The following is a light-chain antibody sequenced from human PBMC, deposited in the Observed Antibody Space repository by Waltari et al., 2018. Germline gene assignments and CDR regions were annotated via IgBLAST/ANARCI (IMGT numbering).Light chain of an antibody. Sequence: QSALTQPASVSGSPGQSITISCTGTSSDIGGYNYVSWYQPHPGKAPKLMIYDVSKRPSGVSNRFSGSKSGNTASLTISGLQAEDEADYYCSSYTSSNTLVFGGGTKLTVL. CDR1: SSDIGGYNY. V-gene: IGLV2-14*03. J-gene: IGLJ2*01. CDR2: DVS. CDR3: SSYTSSNTLV.